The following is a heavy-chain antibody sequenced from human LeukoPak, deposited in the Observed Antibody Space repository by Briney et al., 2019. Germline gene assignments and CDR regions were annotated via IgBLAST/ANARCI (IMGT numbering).Heavy chain of an antibody. CDR1: GYTFTSYG. V-gene: IGHV1-18*01. Sequence: ASVKVSCKASGYTFTSYGISWVRQAPGQGLEWMGWFSAYNGNTNYAQKLQGRVTMTTDTSTSTAYMELRSLRSDDTAVYYCAREYCSSTSCYNLDYWGQGTLVTVSS. J-gene: IGHJ4*02. CDR3: AREYCSSTSCYNLDY. D-gene: IGHD2-2*02. CDR2: FSAYNGNT.